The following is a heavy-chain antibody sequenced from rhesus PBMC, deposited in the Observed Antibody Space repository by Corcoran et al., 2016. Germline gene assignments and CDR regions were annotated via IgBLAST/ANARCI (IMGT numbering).Heavy chain of an antibody. CDR2: ISGSRGSN. CDR1: GGSVSSSHW. J-gene: IGHJ4*01. V-gene: IGHV4-65*01. D-gene: IGHD3-40*01. Sequence: QVQLQESGPGLVKPSETLSLTCAVSGGSVSSSHWWSWIRQPPGKGLEWIGYISGSRGSNYYNPSLKSRVTISTDTSKNQFSLKLSAVTAADTAVYYCARGGLYSIHFDYWGQGVLVTVSS. CDR3: ARGGLYSIHFDY.